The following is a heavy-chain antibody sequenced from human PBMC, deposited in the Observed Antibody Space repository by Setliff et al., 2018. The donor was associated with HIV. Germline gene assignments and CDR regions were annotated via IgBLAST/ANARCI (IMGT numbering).Heavy chain of an antibody. D-gene: IGHD3-22*01. Sequence: GGSLRLSCAASGFTFSSYAMHWVRQAPGKGLEWVAVISYDGSNKYYADSVKGRFTISRDNSKNTLYLQMNSLRAEDTAVYYCARDRNYYDSSGYYANDYWGQGTLVTVSS. CDR2: ISYDGSNK. V-gene: IGHV3-30-3*01. J-gene: IGHJ4*02. CDR1: GFTFSSYA. CDR3: ARDRNYYDSSGYYANDY.